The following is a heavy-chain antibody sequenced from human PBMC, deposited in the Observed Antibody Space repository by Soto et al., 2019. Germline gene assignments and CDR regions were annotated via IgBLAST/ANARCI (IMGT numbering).Heavy chain of an antibody. J-gene: IGHJ6*02. V-gene: IGHV4-61*01. CDR1: GGSVSSGSDY. CDR3: ARVPGYCSGGSCFLYGMDV. Sequence: QVQLQESGPGLVKPSETLSLTCTVSGGSVSSGSDYWSWIRQPPGKGLEGIGQIYYSGSTNYNPSLKSRVTISVDTSKNQSSLKLSSVTAADTAVYYCARVPGYCSGGSCFLYGMDVWGQGTTVTVSS. CDR2: IYYSGST. D-gene: IGHD2-15*01.